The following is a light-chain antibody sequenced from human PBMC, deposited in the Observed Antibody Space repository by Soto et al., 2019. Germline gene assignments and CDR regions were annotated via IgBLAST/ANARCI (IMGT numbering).Light chain of an antibody. J-gene: IGKJ1*01. Sequence: DIQMTQSPSTLSASVGDRVTITCRASQTISSWLAWYQQKPGKAPKLLIYDASILESGVPSTFTGSGSGTEFSLSLSSLQPDDFATYFCQQYNSYPWTFGQGTKVEIK. CDR3: QQYNSYPWT. V-gene: IGKV1-5*01. CDR2: DAS. CDR1: QTISSW.